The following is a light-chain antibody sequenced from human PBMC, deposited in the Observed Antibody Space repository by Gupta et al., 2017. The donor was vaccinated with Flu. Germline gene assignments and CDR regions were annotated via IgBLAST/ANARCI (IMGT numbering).Light chain of an antibody. CDR2: LGS. V-gene: IGKV2-28*01. J-gene: IGKJ3*01. Sequence: DIVMTQSPPSLPVTPGEPASISCRSSQSLLHSNGYKYLDWYLQKPGQSPQLLIYLGSNRASGVPDRFSGSGSGADFTLKISRGEAEDVGVYYFSQDLQTPFTFGPGTXVDIK. CDR3: SQDLQTPFT. CDR1: QSLLHSNGYKY.